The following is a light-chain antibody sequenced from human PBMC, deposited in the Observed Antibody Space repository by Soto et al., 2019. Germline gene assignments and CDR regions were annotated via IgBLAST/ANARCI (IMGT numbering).Light chain of an antibody. CDR3: QQYNNWPIT. CDR2: GAS. Sequence: EIVLTQSPDTLSVSPGERATLSCRASQTVGSNLAWYQQKPGQAPRLLIYGASTRASDTPARFSGSGSVTEFALTISSLQSEDFAVYYCQQYNNWPITFDQGTRLEIK. V-gene: IGKV3D-15*01. J-gene: IGKJ5*01. CDR1: QTVGSN.